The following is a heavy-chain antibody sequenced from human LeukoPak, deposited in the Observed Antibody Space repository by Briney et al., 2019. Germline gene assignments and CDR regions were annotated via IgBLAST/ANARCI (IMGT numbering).Heavy chain of an antibody. J-gene: IGHJ4*02. CDR1: GYSLSSGYY. CDR2: IYYIETT. D-gene: IGHD3-16*01. V-gene: IGHV4-38-2*02. CDR3: ARAGGLTLRPFDY. Sequence: SETPSLTCTVSGYSLSSGYYWGWIRQPPGKGLVWIGTIYYIETTYSNPSLKRRVSISVDTSKNQFSLKLYSVTAADTAVYYCARAGGLTLRPFDYWGQGTLVTVSS.